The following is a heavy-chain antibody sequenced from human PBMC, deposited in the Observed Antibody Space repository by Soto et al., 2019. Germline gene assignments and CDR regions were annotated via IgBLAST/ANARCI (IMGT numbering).Heavy chain of an antibody. CDR3: ARHITIFGVAYMDV. CDR2: IYYSGST. Sequence: SETLSLTCTVSGGSISSYYWSWIRQPPGKGLEWIGYIYYSGSTNYNPSLKSRVTISVDTSKNQFSLKLSSVTAADTAVYYCARHITIFGVAYMDVWGKGTTVTVSS. J-gene: IGHJ6*03. CDR1: GGSISSYY. V-gene: IGHV4-59*08. D-gene: IGHD3-3*01.